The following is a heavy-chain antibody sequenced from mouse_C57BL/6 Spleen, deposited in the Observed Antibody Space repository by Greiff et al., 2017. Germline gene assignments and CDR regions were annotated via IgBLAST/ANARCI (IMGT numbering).Heavy chain of an antibody. D-gene: IGHD2-2*01. CDR1: GYSITSGYY. V-gene: IGHV3-6*01. CDR3: AREEGGYPWYFDV. CDR2: ISYDGSN. J-gene: IGHJ1*03. Sequence: EVKLVESGPGLVKPSQSLSLTCSVTGYSITSGYYWNWIRQFPGNKLEWMGYISYDGSNNYNPSLKNRISITRDTSKNQFFLKLNSVTTEDTATYYCAREEGGYPWYFDVWGTGTTVTVSS.